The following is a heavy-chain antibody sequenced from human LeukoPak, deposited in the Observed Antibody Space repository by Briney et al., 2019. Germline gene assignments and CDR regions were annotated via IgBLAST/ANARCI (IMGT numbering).Heavy chain of an antibody. V-gene: IGHV1-2*02. CDR2: INPNSGGT. CDR1: GYTFTSYG. Sequence: ASVKVSCKASGYTFTSYGISWVRQAPGQGLEWMGWINPNSGGTNYAQKFQGRVTMTRDTSISTAYMELSRLRSDDTAVYYCARAFSKRGYSYGPSDWGQGTLVTVSS. D-gene: IGHD5-18*01. J-gene: IGHJ4*02. CDR3: ARAFSKRGYSYGPSD.